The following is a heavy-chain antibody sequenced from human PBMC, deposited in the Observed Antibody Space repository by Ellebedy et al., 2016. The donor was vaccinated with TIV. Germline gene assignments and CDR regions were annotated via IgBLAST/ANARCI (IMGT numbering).Heavy chain of an antibody. CDR3: ARDFRITARDYYLDY. Sequence: SLKISCAASGFTFDDYAMHWVRQAPGKGLEWVSGISWNSGTTDYADFVKGRFTISRDNAKNSLYLQMNLLRADDTAFYYCARDFRITARDYYLDYWGQGTLVTVSS. CDR1: GFTFDDYA. J-gene: IGHJ4*02. V-gene: IGHV3-9*01. D-gene: IGHD6-6*01. CDR2: ISWNSGTT.